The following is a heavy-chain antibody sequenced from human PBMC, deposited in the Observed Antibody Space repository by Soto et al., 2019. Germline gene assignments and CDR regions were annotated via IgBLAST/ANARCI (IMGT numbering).Heavy chain of an antibody. CDR3: AKALLVVVAATADY. CDR1: GFTFSSYA. D-gene: IGHD2-15*01. J-gene: IGHJ4*02. Sequence: EVQLLESGGGLVQPGGSPRLSCAASGFTFSSYAMSWVRQAPGKGLEWVSAISGSGGSTYYADSVKGRFTISRDNSKNTLYLQMNSLRAEDTAVYYCAKALLVVVAATADYWGQGTLVTVSS. V-gene: IGHV3-23*01. CDR2: ISGSGGST.